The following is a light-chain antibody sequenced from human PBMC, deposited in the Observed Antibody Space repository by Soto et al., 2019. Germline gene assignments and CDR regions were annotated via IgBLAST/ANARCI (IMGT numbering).Light chain of an antibody. CDR1: QNVLYYSNNKNY. Sequence: DIVMTQSPDSLAVSLGERATINCKSSQNVLYYSNNKNYLAWYQQKPGQPPRLLIYWASTRESGVPDRFSGSGSGTDFTLTISRLEPEDFAMYYCQQYGSSPWTFGQGTKVDIK. V-gene: IGKV4-1*01. CDR2: WAS. CDR3: QQYGSSPWT. J-gene: IGKJ1*01.